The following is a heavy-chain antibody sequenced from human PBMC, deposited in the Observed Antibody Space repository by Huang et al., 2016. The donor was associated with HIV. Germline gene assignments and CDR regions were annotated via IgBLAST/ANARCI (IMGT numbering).Heavy chain of an antibody. CDR1: GDSISSSDDF. CDR3: ARHAYSNYGRTY. D-gene: IGHD4-4*01. CDR2: LCYSGNT. Sequence: QLQLQESGPGLVKPSDTVSLTCAVSGDSISSSDDFWGWFRQPPGKGLEWIAGLCYSGNTYFNPSLKSRVTISVDPSKTHLSLNLDSVTASDTAVYYCARHAYSNYGRTYWGQGTLVTVSS. J-gene: IGHJ4*02. V-gene: IGHV4-39*01.